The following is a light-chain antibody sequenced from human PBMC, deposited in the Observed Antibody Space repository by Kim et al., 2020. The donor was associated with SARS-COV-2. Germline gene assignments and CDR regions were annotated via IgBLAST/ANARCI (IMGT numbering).Light chain of an antibody. CDR3: QQYDSLPYT. CDR1: QDIADY. J-gene: IGKJ2*01. CDR2: HAS. Sequence: SACVGDRLTITCQASQDIADYLNWCYQKSGKAPNLLIYHASNLKSGVPSRFSGSRSGTHFTFTINSLQAEDIGTYYCQQYDSLPYTFGQGTKLEI. V-gene: IGKV1-33*01.